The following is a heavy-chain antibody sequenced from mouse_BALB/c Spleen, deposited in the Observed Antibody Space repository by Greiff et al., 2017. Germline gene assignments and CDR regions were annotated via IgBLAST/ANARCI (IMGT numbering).Heavy chain of an antibody. CDR2: ISYSGST. V-gene: IGHV3-2*02. CDR3: ARGTWFAY. Sequence: DVKLQESGPGLVKPSQSLSLTCTVTGYSITSDYAWNWIRQFPGNKLEWMGYISYSGSTSYNPSLKSRISITRDTSKNQFFLQLNSVTTEDTATYYCARGTWFAYWGQGTLVTVSA. CDR1: GYSITSDYA. J-gene: IGHJ3*01.